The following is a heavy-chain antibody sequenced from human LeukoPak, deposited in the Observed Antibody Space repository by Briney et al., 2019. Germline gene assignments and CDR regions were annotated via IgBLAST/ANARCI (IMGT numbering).Heavy chain of an antibody. V-gene: IGHV3-7*01. D-gene: IGHD3-10*01. CDR1: GFTFSSNW. J-gene: IGHJ4*02. CDR2: IKYDGSEK. CDR3: VKDRGLNY. Sequence: GGALRLSCAASGFTFSSNWMSWVRQAPGKGLEWVANIKYDGSEKYYVDSVKGRFTISRDNAKNSLYLQMNSLRAEDTAVYYCVKDRGLNYWGQGTLVTVSS.